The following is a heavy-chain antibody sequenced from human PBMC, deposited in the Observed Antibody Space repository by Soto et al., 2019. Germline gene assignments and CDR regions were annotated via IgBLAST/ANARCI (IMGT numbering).Heavy chain of an antibody. V-gene: IGHV4-59*01. J-gene: IGHJ4*02. Sequence: SETLSLTCTVSGGSFSPNYWSWIRQPPGKGLEWIGYIYYSGSTNYNPSLKSRVTISVDTSKNQFSLKLSSVTAADTAVYYCARGNYDFLTGYYIEYFDYWGQGTLVTVS. CDR3: ARGNYDFLTGYYIEYFDY. CDR2: IYYSGST. D-gene: IGHD3-9*01. CDR1: GGSFSPNY.